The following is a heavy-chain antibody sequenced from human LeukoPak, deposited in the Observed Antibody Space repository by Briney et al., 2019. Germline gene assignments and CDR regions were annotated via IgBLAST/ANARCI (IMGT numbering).Heavy chain of an antibody. V-gene: IGHV4-38-2*01. D-gene: IGHD6-13*01. Sequence: PSETLSLTCAVSGYSISSGYYWGWIRQPPGKGLEWIGSMYHSGTTYYNPSLKSRVTISPDTSKNHFSLKLNSVTPADTAVYYCARLGPLIAAAVPSFDSWGQGTLVTVSS. J-gene: IGHJ4*02. CDR3: ARLGPLIAAAVPSFDS. CDR1: GYSISSGYY. CDR2: MYHSGTT.